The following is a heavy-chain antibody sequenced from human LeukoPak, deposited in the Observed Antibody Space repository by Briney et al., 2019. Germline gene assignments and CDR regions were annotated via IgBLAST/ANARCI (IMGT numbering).Heavy chain of an antibody. J-gene: IGHJ4*02. D-gene: IGHD3-22*01. V-gene: IGHV1-46*01. CDR1: GYTFTSYY. CDR2: INPSGGST. Sequence: ASVKVSCKASGYTFTSYYMRWVRQAPGQGLEWMGIINPSGGSTSYAQKFQGRVTMTRDTSTSTVYMELSSLRSGDTAVYYCARPGGGDDSSGYSFDYWGQGTLVTVSS. CDR3: ARPGGGDDSSGYSFDY.